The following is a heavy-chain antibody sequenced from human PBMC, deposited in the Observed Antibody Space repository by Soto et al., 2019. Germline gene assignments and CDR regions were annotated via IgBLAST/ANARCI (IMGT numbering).Heavy chain of an antibody. Sequence: ASVKVSCKASGYTFTSYAMHWVRQAPGQRLEWMGWINAGNGNTKYSQKFQGRVTITRDTSASTAYMELSSLRSEDTAVYYCATPTSRDRGYYYYGMDVWGQGTTVTVSS. CDR3: ATPTSRDRGYYYYGMDV. CDR2: INAGNGNT. J-gene: IGHJ6*02. CDR1: GYTFTSYA. V-gene: IGHV1-3*01.